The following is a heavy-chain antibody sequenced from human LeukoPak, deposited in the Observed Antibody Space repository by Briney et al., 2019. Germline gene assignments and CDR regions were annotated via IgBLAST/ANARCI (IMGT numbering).Heavy chain of an antibody. CDR1: GYTFTSYG. Sequence: VASVKVSCKASGYTFTSYGISWVRQAPGQGLEWMGVIIPIFGTTNYAQKFQGRVTISADESTNTAFMELSSLTSEDTAVYYCARRIRIDFVDYWFDPWGQGTLVTVSS. CDR3: ARRIRIDFVDYWFDP. D-gene: IGHD3-9*01. CDR2: IIPIFGTT. J-gene: IGHJ5*02. V-gene: IGHV1-69*13.